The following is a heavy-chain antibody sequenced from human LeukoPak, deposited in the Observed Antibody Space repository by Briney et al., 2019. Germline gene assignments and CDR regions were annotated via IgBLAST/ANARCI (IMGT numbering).Heavy chain of an antibody. D-gene: IGHD5-18*01. Sequence: SVKVSCKASGGTFSSYAISWVRQAPGQGLECMGRIIPIFGIANYAQKFQGRVTITADKSTSTAYMELSSLRSEDTAVYYCARDRGGYSYGISFDYWGQGTLVTVSS. CDR3: ARDRGGYSYGISFDY. J-gene: IGHJ4*02. CDR2: IIPIFGIA. CDR1: GGTFSSYA. V-gene: IGHV1-69*04.